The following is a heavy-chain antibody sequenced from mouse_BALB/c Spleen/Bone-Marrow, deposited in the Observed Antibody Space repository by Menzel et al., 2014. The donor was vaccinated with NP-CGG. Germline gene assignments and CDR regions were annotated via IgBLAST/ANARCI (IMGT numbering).Heavy chain of an antibody. V-gene: IGHV3-2*02. CDR1: GYSITSDYA. CDR3: ARYDYDVGYFDY. J-gene: IGHJ2*01. CDR2: ISYSGST. Sequence: ESGPGLVKPSQSLSLTCTVTGYSITSDYAWNWIRQFPGNKLEWMGYISYSGSTSYNPSLKSRISITRDTPKNQFFLQLNTVTTEDTATYYCARYDYDVGYFDYWGQGTTLTVSS. D-gene: IGHD2-4*01.